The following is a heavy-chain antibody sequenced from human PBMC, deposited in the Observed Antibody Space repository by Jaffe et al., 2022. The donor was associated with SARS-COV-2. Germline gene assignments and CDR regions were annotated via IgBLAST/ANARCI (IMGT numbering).Heavy chain of an antibody. J-gene: IGHJ4*02. Sequence: EVQLVESGGGLAQPGGSLRLSCAASGFTFSSYGMNWVRQAPGKGLEWISHISSSSSPIYYADSVKGRFTISRDNAKNSLYLQMNSLRAEDTAVYYCVRGVEDYWGQGTLVTVSS. CDR3: VRGVEDY. V-gene: IGHV3-48*01. CDR2: ISSSSSPI. D-gene: IGHD2-15*01. CDR1: GFTFSSYG.